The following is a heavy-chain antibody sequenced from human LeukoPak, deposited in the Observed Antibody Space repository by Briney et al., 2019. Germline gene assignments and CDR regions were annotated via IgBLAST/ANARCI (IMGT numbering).Heavy chain of an antibody. CDR3: ATNAAVATSRSWFDP. J-gene: IGHJ5*02. CDR1: GVPISTFY. D-gene: IGHD6-25*01. V-gene: IGHV4-59*08. CDR2: IYYTGSN. Sequence: SETLSLTCTVSGVPISTFYWSWIRQPPGKGPEWIGYIYYTGSNTYNPSLKSRVTMSVDTSKNQCSLQLSSVTAADTAVYYCATNAAVATSRSWFDPWGQGTLVAVSS.